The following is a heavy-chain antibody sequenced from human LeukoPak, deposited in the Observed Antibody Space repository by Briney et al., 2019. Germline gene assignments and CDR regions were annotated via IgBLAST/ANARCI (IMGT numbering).Heavy chain of an antibody. CDR2: MNPNSGNT. D-gene: IGHD3-3*01. V-gene: IGHV1-8*01. CDR1: GYTFTSYD. CDR3: ARGGSHDFWSGYYHHYFDY. J-gene: IGHJ4*02. Sequence: ASVKVSCKASGYTFTSYDINWVRQATGQGLEWMGWMNPNSGNTGYAQKFQARVTMIRNTSISTAYMELSSLRSEDTAVYYCARGGSHDFWSGYYHHYFDYWGQGTLVTVSS.